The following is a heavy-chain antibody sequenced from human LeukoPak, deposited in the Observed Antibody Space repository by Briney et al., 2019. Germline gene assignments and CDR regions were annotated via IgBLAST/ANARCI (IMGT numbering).Heavy chain of an antibody. Sequence: PGGSLRLSCAASGFTFSSYWMSWVRQAPGKGLEWVANIKQDGSEKYYVDSVKGRFTISRDNAKNTLYLQMNSLRAEDTAVYYCARAGRNYYDSSGYWGIWGQGTMVTVSS. V-gene: IGHV3-7*01. CDR3: ARAGRNYYDSSGYWGI. CDR1: GFTFSSYW. D-gene: IGHD3-22*01. J-gene: IGHJ3*02. CDR2: IKQDGSEK.